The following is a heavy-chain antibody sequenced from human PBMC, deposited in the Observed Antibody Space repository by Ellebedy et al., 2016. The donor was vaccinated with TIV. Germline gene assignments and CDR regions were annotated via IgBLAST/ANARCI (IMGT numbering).Heavy chain of an antibody. V-gene: IGHV1-8*01. CDR2: MNPNSGKT. J-gene: IGHJ5*02. CDR1: GYTFTSYD. CDR3: ASGGGCSNSTCFEDWFDP. D-gene: IGHD2-2*01. Sequence: AASVKVSCKASGYTFTSYDINWARQASGQGLEWMGWMNPNSGKTGYAQKFQGRVTMTRNTSISTAYMELSSLRSEDTAVYYCASGGGCSNSTCFEDWFDPWGQGTLVTVSS.